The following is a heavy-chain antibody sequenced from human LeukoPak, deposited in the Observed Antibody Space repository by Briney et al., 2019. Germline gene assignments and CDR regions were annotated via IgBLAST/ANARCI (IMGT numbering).Heavy chain of an antibody. J-gene: IGHJ6*03. CDR2: ISYDGSNK. CDR3: AKGAREYYYYMDV. V-gene: IGHV3-30-3*01. Sequence: SGGSLRLSCAASGFTFSSYAMHWVRQAPGKGLEWVAVISYDGSNKYYADSVKGRFTISRDNSKNTLYLQMNSLRAEDTAVYYCAKGAREYYYYMDVWGKGTTVIVSS. CDR1: GFTFSSYA.